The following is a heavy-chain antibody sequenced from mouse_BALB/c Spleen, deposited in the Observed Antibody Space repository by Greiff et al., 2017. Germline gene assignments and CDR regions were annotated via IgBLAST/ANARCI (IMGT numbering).Heavy chain of an antibody. CDR2: ISSGSSTI. J-gene: IGHJ4*01. Sequence: EVKVVESGGGLVQPGGSRKLSCAASGFTFSSFGMHWVRQAPEKGLEWVAYISSGSSTIYYADTVMGRFTISSDNPKNTLFLQMTSLESEDTAMYYCARGGAYGNNCAMDYWGQGTSVTVSS. CDR3: ARGGAYGNNCAMDY. D-gene: IGHD2-1*01. CDR1: GFTFSSFG. V-gene: IGHV5-17*02.